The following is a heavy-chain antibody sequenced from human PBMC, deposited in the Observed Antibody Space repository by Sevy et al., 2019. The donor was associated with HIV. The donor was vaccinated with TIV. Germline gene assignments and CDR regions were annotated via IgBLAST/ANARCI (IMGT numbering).Heavy chain of an antibody. Sequence: GGSLRLSCAASGFIFSTYGIHWVRQAPGKGLEWLAVISYDGSEKYYADSVRGRFTISRDNSKNTLYLQMNSLRVEDTAIYYCAKMQGGSYNYYGMDVWGQGTTVTVSS. D-gene: IGHD1-26*01. CDR2: ISYDGSEK. CDR1: GFIFSTYG. CDR3: AKMQGGSYNYYGMDV. V-gene: IGHV3-30*18. J-gene: IGHJ6*02.